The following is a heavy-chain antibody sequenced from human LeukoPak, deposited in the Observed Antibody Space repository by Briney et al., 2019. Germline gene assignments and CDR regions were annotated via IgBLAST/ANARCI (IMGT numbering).Heavy chain of an antibody. Sequence: GSLRLSCAASGFTFDDYGMSWVRQPPGKGLEWIGEIYHSESTNYNPSLKSRVTFSVDKSKNQFSLKLTSVTAADTAVYYCASKGSSSSRYYFDYWGQGTLVTVSS. CDR3: ASKGSSSSRYYFDY. J-gene: IGHJ4*02. D-gene: IGHD2-2*01. V-gene: IGHV4-4*02. CDR1: GFTFDDYG. CDR2: IYHSEST.